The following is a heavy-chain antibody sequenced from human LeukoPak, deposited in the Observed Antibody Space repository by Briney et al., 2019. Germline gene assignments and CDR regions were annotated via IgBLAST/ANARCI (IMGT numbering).Heavy chain of an antibody. CDR2: ISYDGSNK. J-gene: IGHJ4*02. V-gene: IGHV3-30-3*01. D-gene: IGHD5-18*01. CDR3: ARDRDAAMGL. CDR1: GFTFSSCA. Sequence: GGSLRLSCAASGFTFSSCAMHWVRQAPGKGLEWVAVISYDGSNKYHADSVKGRFTISRDNSKNTLYLQMNSLRAEDTAVYYCARDRDAAMGLWGQGTLVTVSS.